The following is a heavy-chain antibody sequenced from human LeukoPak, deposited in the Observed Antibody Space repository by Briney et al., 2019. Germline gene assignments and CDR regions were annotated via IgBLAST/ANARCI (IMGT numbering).Heavy chain of an antibody. J-gene: IGHJ4*02. CDR3: ARDVATSGWATFY. CDR1: GFSFRSHG. Sequence: PGGSLRLSCAASGFSFRSHGMNWVRQAPGKGLEWVSYITSSGNSINYADSVKGRFTISGDNAKNSLYLQMNSLRVEDTAVYYCARDVATSGWATFYWGPGTLVTVSS. V-gene: IGHV3-48*01. CDR2: ITSSGNSI. D-gene: IGHD6-19*01.